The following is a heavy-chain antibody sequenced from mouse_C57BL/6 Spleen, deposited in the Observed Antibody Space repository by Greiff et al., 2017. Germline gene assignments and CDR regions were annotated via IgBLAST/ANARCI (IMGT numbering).Heavy chain of an antibody. CDR1: GYSITSGYY. CDR3: ARSYYYGSRAWFAY. J-gene: IGHJ3*01. D-gene: IGHD1-1*01. Sequence: EVKLMESGPGLVKPSQSLSLTCSVTGYSITSGYYWNWIRQFPGNKLEWMGYISYDGSNIYNPSLKNRISITRDTSKNHFFLTLSSVNTEDTATYYCARSYYYGSRAWFAYWGQGTLVTVSA. CDR2: ISYDGSN. V-gene: IGHV3-6*01.